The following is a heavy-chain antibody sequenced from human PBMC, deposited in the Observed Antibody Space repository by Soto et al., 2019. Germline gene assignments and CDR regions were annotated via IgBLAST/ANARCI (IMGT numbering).Heavy chain of an antibody. J-gene: IGHJ5*02. CDR3: ARAAAGTPVINWFDP. Sequence: SLTCTVSGGSISSYYWSWIRQPAGKGLEWIGRIYTSGSTNYNPSLKSRVTMSVDTSKNQFSLKLSSVTAADTAVYYCARAAAGTPVINWFDPWGQGTLVTVSS. CDR1: GGSISSYY. D-gene: IGHD6-13*01. CDR2: IYTSGST. V-gene: IGHV4-4*07.